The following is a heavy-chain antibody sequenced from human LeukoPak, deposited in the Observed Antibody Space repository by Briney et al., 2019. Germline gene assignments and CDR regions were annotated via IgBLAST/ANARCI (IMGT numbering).Heavy chain of an antibody. CDR2: ISAYNGNT. V-gene: IGHV1-18*01. D-gene: IGHD3-10*01. Sequence: ASVKVSCKASGYTFTSYGISWVRQAPGQGLEWMGWISAYNGNTNYAQKIQGRVTMTKDTSTSTAYMELRSLRSDDTVVYYCARAEIDYYGSGSYSIRFDPWGQGTLVTVSS. CDR1: GYTFTSYG. CDR3: ARAEIDYYGSGSYSIRFDP. J-gene: IGHJ5*02.